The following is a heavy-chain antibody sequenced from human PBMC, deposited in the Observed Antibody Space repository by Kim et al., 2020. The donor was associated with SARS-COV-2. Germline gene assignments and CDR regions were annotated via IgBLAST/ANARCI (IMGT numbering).Heavy chain of an antibody. V-gene: IGHV4-39*01. D-gene: IGHD3-22*01. CDR2: IHYFGST. Sequence: SETLSLTCTISSDSISSTTYYWVWIRQPPGKGLEFIGNIHYFGSTSYNPSLKSRVTISIDTSKKYFSLKLTSVTAADTAVYYCARHTSAYSTLDYWGQGTLVTVSS. CDR1: SDSISSTTYY. J-gene: IGHJ4*02. CDR3: ARHTSAYSTLDY.